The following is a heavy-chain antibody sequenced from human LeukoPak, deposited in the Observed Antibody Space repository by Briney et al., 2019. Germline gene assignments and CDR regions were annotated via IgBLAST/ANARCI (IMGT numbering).Heavy chain of an antibody. J-gene: IGHJ6*02. D-gene: IGHD3-10*01. CDR2: IYSGGST. CDR1: GLTVSSSF. V-gene: IGHV3-66*01. CDR3: ARGYYYGSGSSRGGMDV. Sequence: GGSLRLSCAASGLTVSSSFMSWVRQAPGKGLAWVSVIYSGGSTYYADSVKGRFTISRDNSKNTLYLQMNSLRAEDTAVYYCARGYYYGSGSSRGGMDVWGQGTTVTVSS.